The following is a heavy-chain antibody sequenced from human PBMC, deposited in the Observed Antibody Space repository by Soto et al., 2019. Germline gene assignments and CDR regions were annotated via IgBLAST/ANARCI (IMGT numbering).Heavy chain of an antibody. CDR1: GFTFSNAW. CDR2: IKSKSAGGTT. CDR3: ARGHRSSGKIFDS. J-gene: IGHJ4*02. D-gene: IGHD2-15*01. Sequence: EVQLVESGGGLVKPGGSVRLSCAASGFTFSNAWMSWVRQAPGKGLEWVGRIKSKSAGGTTEYDAPVKDRFTISRDDSKNTLYLQMNSLHTEDTAVHYCARGHRSSGKIFDSWGQGTLVTVSS. V-gene: IGHV3-15*05.